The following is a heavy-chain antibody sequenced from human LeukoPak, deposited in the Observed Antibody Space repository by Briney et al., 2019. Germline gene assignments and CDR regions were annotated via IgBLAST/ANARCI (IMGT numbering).Heavy chain of an antibody. J-gene: IGHJ4*02. V-gene: IGHV1-69*05. CDR3: ARAWDHDYVQLDY. D-gene: IGHD3-16*01. CDR2: IIPIFGTA. CDR1: GGTFSSYA. Sequence: ASVKVSCKASGGTFSSYAISWVRQAPGQGLEWMGGIIPIFGTANYAQKFRGRVTITTDESTSTVYMELSSLRSEDTAVYYCARAWDHDYVQLDYWGQGTLVTVSS.